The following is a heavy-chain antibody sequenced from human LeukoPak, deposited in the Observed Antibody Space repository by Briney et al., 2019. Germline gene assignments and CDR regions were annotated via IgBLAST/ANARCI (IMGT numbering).Heavy chain of an antibody. CDR2: IDPAGRK. J-gene: IGHJ6*02. Sequence: GGSLRLSCAASWFSVSSDHVAWVRQAPGRRMECVSVIDPAGRKFYLDSVRGRFTISRDNSKNTLYLQMNSLRAEDTAVYYCASSGYSYGYVVYYYGMDVWGQGTTVTAPS. D-gene: IGHD5-18*01. V-gene: IGHV3-53*01. CDR1: WFSVSSDH. CDR3: ASSGYSYGYVVYYYGMDV.